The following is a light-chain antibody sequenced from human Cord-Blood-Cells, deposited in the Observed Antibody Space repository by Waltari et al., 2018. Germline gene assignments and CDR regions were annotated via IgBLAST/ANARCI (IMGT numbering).Light chain of an antibody. J-gene: IGKJ4*01. Sequence: DIQMTQSPSSLSSSVRDRVTITCQAIQDISNYLNWYQQKPGKAPKLLIYDASNLETGVPSRFSGSGSGTDFTFTISSLQPEDIATYYCQQYDNLPLTFGGGTKVEIK. CDR2: DAS. CDR3: QQYDNLPLT. V-gene: IGKV1-33*01. CDR1: QDISNY.